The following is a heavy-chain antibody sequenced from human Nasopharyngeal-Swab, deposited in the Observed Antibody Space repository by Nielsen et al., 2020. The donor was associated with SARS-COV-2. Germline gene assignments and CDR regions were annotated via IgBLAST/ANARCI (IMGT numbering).Heavy chain of an antibody. CDR1: GFTFSDSA. CDR2: IRSKGNNYAT. J-gene: IGHJ4*02. V-gene: IGHV3-73*01. Sequence: GESLKISCAASGFTFSDSAIHWVRQASGEGLEWVARIRSKGNNYATEYSASVKGRFIIFRDDPTNTAYLQMNSLKTEDTAMYYCTRCGGGCYSGRDYWGQGTLVTVSS. D-gene: IGHD2-15*01. CDR3: TRCGGGCYSGRDY.